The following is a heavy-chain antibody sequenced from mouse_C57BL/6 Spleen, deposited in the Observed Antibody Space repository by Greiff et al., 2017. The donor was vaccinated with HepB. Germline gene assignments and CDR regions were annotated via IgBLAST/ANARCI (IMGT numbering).Heavy chain of an antibody. D-gene: IGHD1-1*01. V-gene: IGHV5-17*01. CDR1: GFTFSDYG. CDR3: ARPSYYYGSSFDY. J-gene: IGHJ2*01. Sequence: EVQVVESGGGLVKPGGSLKLSCAASGFTFSDYGMHWVRQAPEKGLEWVAYISSGSSTIYYADTVKGRFTISRDNAKNTLFLQMTSLRSEDTAMYYCARPSYYYGSSFDYWGQGTTLTVSS. CDR2: ISSGSSTI.